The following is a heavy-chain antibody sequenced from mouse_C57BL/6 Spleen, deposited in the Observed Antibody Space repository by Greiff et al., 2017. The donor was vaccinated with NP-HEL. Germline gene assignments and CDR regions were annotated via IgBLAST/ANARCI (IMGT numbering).Heavy chain of an antibody. D-gene: IGHD2-3*01. Sequence: VQLQQSGTELVKPGASVKISCKASGYSFTGYYMNWVKQSPEKSLEWIGEINPSTGGTTYNQKFKAKATLTVDKSSSTAYMQLKSLTSEDSAVYYCARRVDGYRFAYWGQGTLVTVSA. J-gene: IGHJ3*01. CDR2: INPSTGGT. CDR3: ARRVDGYRFAY. CDR1: GYSFTGYY. V-gene: IGHV1-42*01.